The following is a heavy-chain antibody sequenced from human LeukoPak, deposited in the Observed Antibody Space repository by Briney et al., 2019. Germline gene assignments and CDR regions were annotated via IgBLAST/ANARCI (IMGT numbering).Heavy chain of an antibody. CDR3: TNSDDYGDY. CDR1: GFTFSNYA. Sequence: QPGRSLRLSCAASGFTFSNYAMHWVRQAPGKGLEWVAAIAFDDTDRYYIDSVKGRFTISRDDSKNTLYLHMTSLRAEDTAVYYCTNSDDYGDYWGQGTLVTVSS. CDR2: IAFDDTDR. J-gene: IGHJ4*02. V-gene: IGHV3-30*04.